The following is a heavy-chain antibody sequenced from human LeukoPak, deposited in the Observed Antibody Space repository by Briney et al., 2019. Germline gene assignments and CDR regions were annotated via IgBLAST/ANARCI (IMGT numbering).Heavy chain of an antibody. CDR2: ISSSGSTI. CDR1: GFTFSDYY. J-gene: IGHJ4*02. V-gene: IGHV3-11*01. Sequence: PGGSLRLSCAASGFTFSDYYMSWIRQAPGKGLEWVSYISSSGSTIYYADSVKGRFTIPRDNAKNSLYLQMNSLRAEDTAVYYCARDNYYDSSGYYLGYWGQGTLVTVSS. CDR3: ARDNYYDSSGYYLGY. D-gene: IGHD3-22*01.